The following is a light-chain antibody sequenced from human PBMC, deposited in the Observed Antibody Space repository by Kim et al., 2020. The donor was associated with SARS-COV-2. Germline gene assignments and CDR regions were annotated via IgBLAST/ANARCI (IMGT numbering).Light chain of an antibody. CDR1: KLGDKY. CDR3: QAWDFQVV. Sequence: SYELTQPPSVSVSPGQTASITCSGDKLGDKYACWYQQKPGQSPVLVIYQDSKRPSGIPERFSGSNSGNTATLTISGTQAMDEADYYCQAWDFQVVFGGGTQLTVL. J-gene: IGLJ2*01. CDR2: QDS. V-gene: IGLV3-1*01.